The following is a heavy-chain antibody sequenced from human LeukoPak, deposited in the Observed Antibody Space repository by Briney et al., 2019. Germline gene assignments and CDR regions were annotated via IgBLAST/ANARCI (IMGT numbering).Heavy chain of an antibody. CDR3: ARDSSSYYYFDY. Sequence: PGGSLRLSCAASGFTVSSNYMNWVRQAPGKGLEWVSVIYSGGSTYYADSVKGRFIISRDNSRNTLYLQMNSLRAEDTVVYYCARDSSSYYYFDYWGQGTLVTVSS. CDR2: IYSGGST. D-gene: IGHD6-13*01. J-gene: IGHJ4*02. V-gene: IGHV3-66*01. CDR1: GFTVSSNY.